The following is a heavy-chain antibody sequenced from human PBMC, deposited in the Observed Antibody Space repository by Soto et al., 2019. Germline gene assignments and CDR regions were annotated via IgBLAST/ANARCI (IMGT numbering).Heavy chain of an antibody. CDR2: ISSSNDFI. CDR3: ARDRSADRFVQYFQH. D-gene: IGHD6-19*01. J-gene: IGHJ1*01. V-gene: IGHV3-21*01. CDR1: VFIFSMYS. Sequence: RGSLRVSCASSVFIFSMYSMYWVRQAPGKGLDCLSSISSSNDFIYYADSVKGRFTISRDNSQNSLFLQMNSLTSEDTAVYYCARDRSADRFVQYFQHWGPGTMVTVSS.